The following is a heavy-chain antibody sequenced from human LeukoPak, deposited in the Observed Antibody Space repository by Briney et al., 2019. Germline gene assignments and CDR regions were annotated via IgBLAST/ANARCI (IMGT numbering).Heavy chain of an antibody. D-gene: IGHD3-22*01. CDR3: ARGSDYYDSSGYYSYFDY. J-gene: IGHJ4*02. CDR1: GGSISSGGYY. CDR2: INHSGST. Sequence: SETLSLTCTVSGGSISSGGYYWSWIRQPPGKGLEWIGEINHSGSTNYNPSLKSRVTISVDTSKNQFSLKLSSVTAADTAVYYCARGSDYYDSSGYYSYFDYWGQGTLVTVSS. V-gene: IGHV4-39*07.